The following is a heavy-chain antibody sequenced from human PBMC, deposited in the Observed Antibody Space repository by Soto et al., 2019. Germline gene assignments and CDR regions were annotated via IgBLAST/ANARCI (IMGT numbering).Heavy chain of an antibody. CDR1: GIIFSSYF. CDR3: GKEGRRTSRGY. Sequence: PRGPLRRSCAGSGIIFSSYFMSWVLQAPGKGLEWVSAISRSGGSTYYAASVKGRFTISRDNSKNTLYLQMNSLGAEDSAVYYCGKEGRRTSRGYWGRGTLVPDSS. V-gene: IGHV3-23*01. J-gene: IGHJ4*02. CDR2: ISRSGGST.